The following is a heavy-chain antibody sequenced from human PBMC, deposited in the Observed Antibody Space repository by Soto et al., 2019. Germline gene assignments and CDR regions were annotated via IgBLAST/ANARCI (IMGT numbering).Heavy chain of an antibody. J-gene: IGHJ4*02. CDR2: LTGSSSNT. V-gene: IGHV3-23*01. CDR1: GFSFRNYA. D-gene: IGHD3-9*01. Sequence: GGSLRLSCAASGFSFRNYAMSWVRQAPGKGLEWISTLTGSSSNTYYADSVKGRFAISRDNSRNALYLQMHSLTAEDTAVYYCANGRATYGLLTHDYWGQGTLVTVSS. CDR3: ANGRATYGLLTHDY.